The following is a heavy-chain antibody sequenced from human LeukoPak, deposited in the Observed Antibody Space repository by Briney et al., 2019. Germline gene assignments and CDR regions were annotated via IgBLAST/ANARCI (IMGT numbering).Heavy chain of an antibody. V-gene: IGHV3-23*01. CDR1: GFTFSSYA. D-gene: IGHD2-15*01. CDR3: APQGGRVVVAVPNWFDP. J-gene: IGHJ5*02. Sequence: PGGSLRLSCAASGFTFSSYAMSWVRQAPGKGLEWVSAISGSGGSTYYADSVKGRFTISRDNSKNTLYLQMNSLRADDTAVDYCAPQGGRVVVAVPNWFDPWGQGTLVTVSS. CDR2: ISGSGGST.